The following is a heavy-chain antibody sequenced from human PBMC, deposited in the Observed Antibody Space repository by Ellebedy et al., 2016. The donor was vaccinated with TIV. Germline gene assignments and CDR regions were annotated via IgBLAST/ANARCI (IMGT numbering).Heavy chain of an antibody. V-gene: IGHV4-4*07. J-gene: IGHJ2*01. CDR3: ARLRQSRDRSHWYFDL. CDR1: GGSFSSYY. CDR2: SFMGGST. Sequence: SETLSLXXPVSGGSFSSYYWSWIRQAAGKGLEWIGRSFMGGSTTYNPSLKNRVTMSADASTTQLSLSLSSVTAADTAVYFCARLRQSRDRSHWYFDLWGRGTLVTVSS. D-gene: IGHD1-14*01.